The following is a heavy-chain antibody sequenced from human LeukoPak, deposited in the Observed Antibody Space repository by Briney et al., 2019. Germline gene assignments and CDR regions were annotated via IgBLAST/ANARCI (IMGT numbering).Heavy chain of an antibody. Sequence: ASVKVSCKASGYTFTSYGINWVRQAPGQGLEWMGWVNPNDGGTNYAQQFQGRVTMTWDTSITTAYMELSSLTSDDTAVYYCARDLDSSWTGYFQPWGQGTLVTVSS. V-gene: IGHV1-2*02. CDR2: VNPNDGGT. CDR3: ARDLDSSWTGYFQP. D-gene: IGHD6-13*01. J-gene: IGHJ1*01. CDR1: GYTFTSYG.